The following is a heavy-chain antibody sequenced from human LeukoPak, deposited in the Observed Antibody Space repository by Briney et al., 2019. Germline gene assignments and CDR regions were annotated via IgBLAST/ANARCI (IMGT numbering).Heavy chain of an antibody. D-gene: IGHD3-3*01. CDR3: ARDWVGDFWSGSETYYYYYMDV. J-gene: IGHJ6*03. V-gene: IGHV3-30*01. CDR1: GFTFSSYA. CDR2: ISYDGSNK. Sequence: GGSLRLSCAASGFTFSSYAMHWVRQAPGKGLEWVAVISYDGSNKYYADSVKGRFTISRDNSKNTLYLQMNSLRAEDTAVYYCARDWVGDFWSGSETYYYYYMDVWGKGTTVTVSS.